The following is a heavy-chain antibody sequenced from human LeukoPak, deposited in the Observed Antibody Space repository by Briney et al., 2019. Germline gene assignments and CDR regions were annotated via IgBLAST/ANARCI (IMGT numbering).Heavy chain of an antibody. D-gene: IGHD4-17*01. J-gene: IGHJ4*02. CDR1: GGSISSSSYY. Sequence: PSETLSLTCTVSGGSISSSSYYWGWLRQPPGKGLEWIGSIYYSGSTYYNPSLKSRVTISVDTSKNQFSLKLSSVTAADTAVYYCARDAATTVTPWVDYWGQGTLVTVSS. CDR3: ARDAATTVTPWVDY. CDR2: IYYSGST. V-gene: IGHV4-39*07.